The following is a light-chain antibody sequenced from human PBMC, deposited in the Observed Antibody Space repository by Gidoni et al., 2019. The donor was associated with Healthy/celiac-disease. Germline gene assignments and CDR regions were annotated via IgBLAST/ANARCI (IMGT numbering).Light chain of an antibody. Sequence: DIVMSQSSLSLPVSPGEPASISCTSSHRLLHSNGYNYLDWYLQKPGQSPQLLIYLGSNRAAGVPDRFSGSGSGRDFTLKISRVEAEDVGVYYCMQALQTPRTFGQGTKVEIK. V-gene: IGKV2-28*01. CDR3: MQALQTPRT. CDR2: LGS. CDR1: HRLLHSNGYNY. J-gene: IGKJ1*01.